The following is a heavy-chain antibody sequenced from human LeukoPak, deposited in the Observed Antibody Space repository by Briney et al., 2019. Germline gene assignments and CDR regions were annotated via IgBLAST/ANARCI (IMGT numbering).Heavy chain of an antibody. CDR2: IWYDGSKT. Sequence: GGSLRLSCAASGFIFSSYGMHWVRQAPGKGLEWVALIWYDGSKTYYADSVKGRFTISRDNSKNTLYLQMNSLRAEDTAVYYCAGPRARMTLSAFDIWGQGTMVTVSS. D-gene: IGHD2-21*02. J-gene: IGHJ3*02. CDR1: GFIFSSYG. CDR3: AGPRARMTLSAFDI. V-gene: IGHV3-33*01.